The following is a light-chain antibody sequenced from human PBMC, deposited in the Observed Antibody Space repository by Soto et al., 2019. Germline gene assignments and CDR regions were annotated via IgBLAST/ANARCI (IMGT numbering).Light chain of an antibody. CDR2: GAS. CDR3: QNYNYWPPAT. Sequence: EIVMTQSPATLSVSPGERGTLSCRASQSIRSNVAWYQQRPGQAPRLLIFGASVRATGVPDRFSGSGSGTDFTLTINSPQSEDSAVYYCQNYNYWPPATFGGGTKVEI. V-gene: IGKV3-15*01. J-gene: IGKJ4*01. CDR1: QSIRSN.